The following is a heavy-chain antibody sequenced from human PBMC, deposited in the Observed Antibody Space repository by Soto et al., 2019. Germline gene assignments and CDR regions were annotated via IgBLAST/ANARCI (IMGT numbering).Heavy chain of an antibody. CDR1: GFTFSSYA. V-gene: IGHV3-30-3*01. D-gene: IGHD3-22*01. Sequence: GGSLRLSCAASGFTFSSYAMHWVRQAPGKGLEWVAVISYDGSNKYYADSVKGRFTISRDNSKNTLYLQMNSLRAEDTAVYYCARGWGYYDSSGSSEGQAFDIWGQGTMVTVSS. CDR3: ARGWGYYDSSGSSEGQAFDI. CDR2: ISYDGSNK. J-gene: IGHJ3*02.